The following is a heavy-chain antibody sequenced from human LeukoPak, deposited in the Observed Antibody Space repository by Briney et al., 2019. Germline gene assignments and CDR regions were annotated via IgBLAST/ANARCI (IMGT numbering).Heavy chain of an antibody. CDR3: AKDDGGSYYIYYYYMDV. Sequence: ETLSLTCAVYSGSFSGYYWSWIRQPPGKELEWVSAISGSRGSTYYADSVKGRFTISRDNSRNTLYLQMNSLRAEDTAVYYCAKDDGGSYYIYYYYMDVWGKGTTVTISS. V-gene: IGHV3-23*01. J-gene: IGHJ6*03. D-gene: IGHD1-26*01. CDR1: SGSFSGYY. CDR2: ISGSRGST.